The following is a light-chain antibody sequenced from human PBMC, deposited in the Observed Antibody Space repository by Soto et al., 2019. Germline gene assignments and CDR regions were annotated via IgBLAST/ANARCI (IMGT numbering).Light chain of an antibody. CDR2: WAS. V-gene: IGKV4-1*01. CDR1: QSVSYSSNNKNY. Sequence: DIVMTQSPDSLAVSLGERATINCKSSQSVSYSSNNKNYLAWYQQKPGQPPKLLIYWASTRESGVPDRFSGSGSGTDFTLTISSLQAEDVADYYCQQYYSTPPTFGQGTKVDIK. CDR3: QQYYSTPPT. J-gene: IGKJ1*01.